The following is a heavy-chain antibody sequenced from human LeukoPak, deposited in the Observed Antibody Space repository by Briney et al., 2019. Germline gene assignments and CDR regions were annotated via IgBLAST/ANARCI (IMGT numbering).Heavy chain of an antibody. J-gene: IGHJ4*02. CDR3: ARGDDDSIWGNYHDY. D-gene: IGHD3-16*01. CDR1: GFTFSSYA. V-gene: IGHV3-23*01. CDR2: ISGSGDRA. Sequence: GGSLRLSCAASGFTFSSYAMSWVRQAPGKGLEWVSAISGSGDRAYYADFVKGRFTISRDSAKNTLHLQMNSLRVEDTAVYFCARGDDDSIWGNYHDYWGQGTLVTVSS.